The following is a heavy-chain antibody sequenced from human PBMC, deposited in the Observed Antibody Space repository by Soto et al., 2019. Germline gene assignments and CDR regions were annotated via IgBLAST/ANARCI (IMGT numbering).Heavy chain of an antibody. Sequence: QVQLVQSGAEVKKPGSSVKVSCKASGGTFSSYAISWVRQAPGQGLEWMGGIIPIFGTANYAQKFQGRVTITADESTSTAYMELSSLRSEDTSVYYCASLGGTRNQGITGTIGDYWGQGTLVTVSS. CDR1: GGTFSSYA. CDR3: ASLGGTRNQGITGTIGDY. J-gene: IGHJ4*02. D-gene: IGHD1-7*01. V-gene: IGHV1-69*01. CDR2: IIPIFGTA.